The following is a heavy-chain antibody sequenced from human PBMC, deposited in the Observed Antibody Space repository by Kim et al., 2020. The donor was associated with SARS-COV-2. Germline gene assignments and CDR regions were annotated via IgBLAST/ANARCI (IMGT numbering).Heavy chain of an antibody. Sequence: GSAKFYVDSVKGRFTISRDNAQNSLYLQMNSLRVEDTALYYCTIGTNCDIWGQGTMVTVSS. D-gene: IGHD1-1*01. V-gene: IGHV3-7*03. CDR3: TIGTNCDI. J-gene: IGHJ3*02. CDR2: GSAK.